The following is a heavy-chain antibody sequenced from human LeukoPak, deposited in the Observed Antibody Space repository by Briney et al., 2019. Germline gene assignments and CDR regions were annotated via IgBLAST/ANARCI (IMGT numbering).Heavy chain of an antibody. V-gene: IGHV4-34*01. D-gene: IGHD4-17*01. CDR3: ARGLDYVPFDP. CDR1: GGSFSGYY. J-gene: IGHJ5*02. Sequence: SETLSLTCAVYGGSFSGYYCSSIRQPPGNGLEWIGEINHSGSTNYNPSLKSRVTISVDTSKNQFSLKLSSVTAADTAVYYCARGLDYVPFDPWGQGTLVTVSS. CDR2: INHSGST.